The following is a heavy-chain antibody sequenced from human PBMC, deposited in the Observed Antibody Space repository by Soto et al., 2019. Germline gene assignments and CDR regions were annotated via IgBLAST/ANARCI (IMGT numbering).Heavy chain of an antibody. CDR1: GFIFSKYS. CDR2: ISSNSVTI. J-gene: IGHJ4*02. D-gene: IGHD1-26*01. Sequence: PGGSLRLSCGASGFIFSKYSMNWVRQAPGKGLEWLSYISSNSVTIYYADSVRGRFTIFRYNAKNSLYLQMNSLRDEDTAVYYCAREDILGTRSFDYWGQGALVTV. CDR3: AREDILGTRSFDY. V-gene: IGHV3-48*02.